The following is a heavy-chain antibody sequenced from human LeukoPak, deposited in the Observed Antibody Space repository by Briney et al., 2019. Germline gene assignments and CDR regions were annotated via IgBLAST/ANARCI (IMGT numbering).Heavy chain of an antibody. V-gene: IGHV4-39*01. CDR3: ASDLQTYFDY. CDR1: GGSISSSSYY. J-gene: IGHJ4*02. Sequence: SETLSLTCTVSGGSISSSSYYWGWIRQPPGKGLEWIGSIYYSGSTYYNPSLKSRVTISVDTPKNQFSLKLSSVTAADTAVYYCASDLQTYFDYWGQGTLVTVSS. CDR2: IYYSGST.